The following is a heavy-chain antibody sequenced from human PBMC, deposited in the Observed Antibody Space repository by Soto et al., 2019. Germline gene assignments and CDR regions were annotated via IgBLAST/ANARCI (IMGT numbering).Heavy chain of an antibody. CDR2: INVGNGNT. J-gene: IGHJ4*02. CDR1: VYTFTDYA. Sequence: AAVKLSCKDSVYTFTDYAIHWLRQAPGQGLEWMGWINVGNGNTGYSRKFQGRVTNARDMSASTAYIEVTSLTSEDTAIYYCARQGAHYTPLDHWGQGTLVTAPQ. D-gene: IGHD2-15*01. CDR3: ARQGAHYTPLDH. V-gene: IGHV1-3*01.